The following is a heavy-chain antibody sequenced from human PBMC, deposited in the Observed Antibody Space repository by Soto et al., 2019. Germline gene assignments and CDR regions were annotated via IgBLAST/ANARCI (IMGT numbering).Heavy chain of an antibody. D-gene: IGHD2-21*02. V-gene: IGHV1-46*01. J-gene: IGHJ4*02. CDR1: GNTFTNYY. CDR3: ARGGHVVVVTAAFDY. Sequence: QVQLMQSGAEVKKPGASVKVSCKASGNTFTNYYIHWVRQAPGQGLEWMGTVNPSGGHTTYSQNFLGTVTMTRATSTSTLYMELNSLTSDDTAVYYCARGGHVVVVTAAFDYWGQGTLVTVSS. CDR2: VNPSGGHT.